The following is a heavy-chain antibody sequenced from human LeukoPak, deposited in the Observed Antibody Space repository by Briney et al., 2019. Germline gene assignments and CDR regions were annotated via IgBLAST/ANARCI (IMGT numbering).Heavy chain of an antibody. V-gene: IGHV1-69*05. CDR1: GGTFSSYA. Sequence: ASVKVSCKASGGTFSSYAISWVRQAPGQGLEWMGGIIPIFGTANYAQKFQGRVTITTDESTSTAYMELSSLRSEDTAVYYCARGPSVIAAAGTPYYYYGMDVWGQGTTVTVSS. CDR3: ARGPSVIAAAGTPYYYYGMDV. CDR2: IIPIFGTA. D-gene: IGHD6-13*01. J-gene: IGHJ6*02.